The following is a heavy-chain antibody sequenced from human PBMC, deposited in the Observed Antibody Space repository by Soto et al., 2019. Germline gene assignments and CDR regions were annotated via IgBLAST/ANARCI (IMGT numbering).Heavy chain of an antibody. CDR2: ISAYNGNT. CDR1: GYTFTSYG. Sequence: ASVKVSCKASGYTFTSYGISWVRQAPGQGLEWMGWISAYNGNTNYAQKLQGRVTMTTDTSTSTAYMELRSLRSDDTAVYYCARVVWFGELLPRCMDVWGKGTTVTVSS. D-gene: IGHD3-10*01. J-gene: IGHJ6*04. V-gene: IGHV1-18*01. CDR3: ARVVWFGELLPRCMDV.